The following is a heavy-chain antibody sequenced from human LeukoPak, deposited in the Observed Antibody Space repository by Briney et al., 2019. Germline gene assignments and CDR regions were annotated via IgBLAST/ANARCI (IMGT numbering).Heavy chain of an antibody. CDR1: GYSFSSYW. CDR3: ATGSSGWSY. CDR2: IDPRDSST. J-gene: IGHJ4*02. V-gene: IGHV5-10-1*01. D-gene: IGHD6-19*01. Sequence: GESLRISCKASGYSFSSYWISWIRQVPGKGLEWMGRIDPRDSSTNYSPSFQGHVTTSTDKSISAAFLQWSSLRASDTAIYYCATGSSGWSYWGQGALVTVSS.